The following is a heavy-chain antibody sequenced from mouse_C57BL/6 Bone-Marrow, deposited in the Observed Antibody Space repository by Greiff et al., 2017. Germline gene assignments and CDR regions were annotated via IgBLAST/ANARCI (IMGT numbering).Heavy chain of an antibody. Sequence: EVQRVESGGDLVKPGGSLKLSCAASGFTFSSYGMSWVRQTPDKRLEWVATISSGGSYTYYPDSVKGRFTISRDNAKNTLYLQMSSLKAEDTAMYYCARHGNSWLAYWGQGTLVTVSA. CDR2: ISSGGSYT. V-gene: IGHV5-6*01. J-gene: IGHJ3*01. D-gene: IGHD2-1*01. CDR1: GFTFSSYG. CDR3: ARHGNSWLAY.